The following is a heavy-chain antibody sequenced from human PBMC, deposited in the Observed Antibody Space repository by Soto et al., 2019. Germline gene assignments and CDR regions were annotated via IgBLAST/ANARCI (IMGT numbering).Heavy chain of an antibody. CDR2: VSHDGRNT. V-gene: IGHV3-30*03. CDR1: GFTFSDYA. J-gene: IGHJ4*02. D-gene: IGHD6-19*01. CDR3: ARGGRQWLVTSDFNY. Sequence: VQLVESGGGVVQPGRSLRLSCAASGFTFSDYAMHWVRQAPGKGLEWVAVVSHDGRNTHYADSVKGRFTISRDSSKNTVSLEMTSLRAEDTALYYCARGGRQWLVTSDFNYWGPGALVTVS.